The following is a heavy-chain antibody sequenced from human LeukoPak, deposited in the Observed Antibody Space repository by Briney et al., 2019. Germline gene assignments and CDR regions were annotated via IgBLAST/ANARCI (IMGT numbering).Heavy chain of an antibody. CDR1: GGSISSYY. CDR2: IYDSGST. J-gene: IGHJ4*02. CDR3: ARVRSPGDVVVTATSAYYFDY. V-gene: IGHV4-59*01. Sequence: SETLTLSCSVSGGSISSYYWSWTRQPPGKGLEWIGYIYDSGSTNYNPSLKSRVTISVDTSKNQFSLKLGSVTAADTAVYYCARVRSPGDVVVTATSAYYFDYWGQGTLVTVSS. D-gene: IGHD2-21*02.